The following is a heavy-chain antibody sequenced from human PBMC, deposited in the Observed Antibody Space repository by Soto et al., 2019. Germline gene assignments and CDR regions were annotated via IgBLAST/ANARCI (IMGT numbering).Heavy chain of an antibody. CDR2: IDGGGGKT. CDR3: AKSTTLYGSGSTPFDY. D-gene: IGHD3-10*01. CDR1: GFTFTRYA. Sequence: PGGSLRLSCSASGFTFTRYAMTWVRQAPGKGLEWVSAIDGGGGKTYYADSVRGRFTISRDNSKNTLDLQMNGLRVEDTAVYYCAKSTTLYGSGSTPFDYWGQGTQVTVSS. J-gene: IGHJ4*02. V-gene: IGHV3-23*01.